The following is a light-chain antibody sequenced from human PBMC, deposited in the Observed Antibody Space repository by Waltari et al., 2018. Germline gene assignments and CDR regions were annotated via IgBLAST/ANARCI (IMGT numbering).Light chain of an antibody. CDR2: RVY. Sequence: VVMTQSPLYLPVTLGQADSISCNSSQSLDHSVGNTHLTWFQQRPGQSPRRLIYRVYKRDSGVPDRFSGSGSGTDFTLKISRVEAEDIGVYYCMQGTHWPYTFGQGTKLDIK. CDR3: MQGTHWPYT. V-gene: IGKV2-30*02. J-gene: IGKJ2*01. CDR1: QSLDHSVGNTH.